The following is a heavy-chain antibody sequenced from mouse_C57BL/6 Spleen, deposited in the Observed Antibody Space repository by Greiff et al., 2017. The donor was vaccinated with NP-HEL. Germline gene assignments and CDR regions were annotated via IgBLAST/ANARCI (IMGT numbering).Heavy chain of an antibody. CDR1: GYTFTSYW. Sequence: VQLQQPGAELVKPGASVKMSCKASGYTFTSYWITWVKQRPGQGLEWIGDIYPGSGSTNYNEKFKSKATLTVDTSSSTAYMQLSSLTSEDSAVYYCARGNHGYSYWYFDVWGTGTTVTVSS. V-gene: IGHV1-55*01. D-gene: IGHD2-3*01. CDR2: IYPGSGST. CDR3: ARGNHGYSYWYFDV. J-gene: IGHJ1*03.